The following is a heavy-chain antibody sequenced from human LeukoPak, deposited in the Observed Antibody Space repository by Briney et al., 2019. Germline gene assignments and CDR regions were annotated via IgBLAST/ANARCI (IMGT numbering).Heavy chain of an antibody. D-gene: IGHD3-10*01. CDR2: INPNSGGT. CDR3: ARSFTDYGSGSLWRYNPNYYYYYYMDV. Sequence: ASVKVSCKASGYTFTGYYMHWVRQAPGQGLEWMGWINPNSGGTNYAQKFQGRVTMTRDTSISTAYMELSRLRSDDTAVYYCARSFTDYGSGSLWRYNPNYYYYYYMDVWGKGTTVTISS. CDR1: GYTFTGYY. V-gene: IGHV1-2*02. J-gene: IGHJ6*03.